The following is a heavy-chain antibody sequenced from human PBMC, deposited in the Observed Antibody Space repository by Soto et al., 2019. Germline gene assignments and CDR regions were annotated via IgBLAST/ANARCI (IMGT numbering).Heavy chain of an antibody. CDR2: ISSNGGST. Sequence: GGSLRLSCSASGFTFSSYAMHWVRQAPGKGLEYVSAISSNGGSTYYADSVRGRFTISRDNSKNTLYLQMSSLRAEDTAVYYCVKDRYYYDSSGYYYGSLRYYYYGMDVWGQGTTVTVSS. CDR1: GFTFSSYA. CDR3: VKDRYYYDSSGYYYGSLRYYYYGMDV. J-gene: IGHJ6*02. V-gene: IGHV3-64D*08. D-gene: IGHD3-22*01.